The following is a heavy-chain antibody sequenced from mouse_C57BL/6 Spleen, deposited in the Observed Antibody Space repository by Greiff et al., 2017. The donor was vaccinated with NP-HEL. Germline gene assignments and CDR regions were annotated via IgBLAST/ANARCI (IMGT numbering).Heavy chain of an antibody. CDR2: INPSNGGT. V-gene: IGHV1-18*01. D-gene: IGHD1-1*01. Sequence: VQLQQSGPELVKPGASVKIPCKASGYTFTDYNMDWVKQSHGKSLEWIGDINPSNGGTNYNEKFKSKATLTVDKSSSTAYMQLSSLTSEDSAVYYCARDYYGSPWYFDVWGTGTTVTVSS. J-gene: IGHJ1*03. CDR3: ARDYYGSPWYFDV. CDR1: GYTFTDYN.